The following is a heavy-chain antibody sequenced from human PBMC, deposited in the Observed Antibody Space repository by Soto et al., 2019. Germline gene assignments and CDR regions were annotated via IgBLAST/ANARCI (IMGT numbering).Heavy chain of an antibody. D-gene: IGHD1-26*01. Sequence: EVQLVESGGGLVQPGGSLRLSCAAPGFIFTSNSMNWVRQAPGKGLEWLSYIRIDSNHIGYADSVRGRFTISSDIAKNSLYLQMNSLRDEDTAVYYCARDLSYAFDYWGQGTLVTVSS. V-gene: IGHV3-48*02. CDR1: GFIFTSNS. CDR3: ARDLSYAFDY. CDR2: IRIDSNHI. J-gene: IGHJ4*02.